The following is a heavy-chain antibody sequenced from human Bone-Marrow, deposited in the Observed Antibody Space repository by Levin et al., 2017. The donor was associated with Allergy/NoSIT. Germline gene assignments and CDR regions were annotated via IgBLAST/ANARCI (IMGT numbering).Heavy chain of an antibody. J-gene: IGHJ3*02. CDR2: IYHTGST. D-gene: IGHD2-2*02. CDR3: ARKLLYDPTFNDVFDI. Sequence: KSSETLSLTCTVSSYSISSTNWWVWIRQPPGKGLEWIGYIYHTGSTYYNPSLKSRITMSIDTSKNQFSLRLYSVTAVDTAVYFCARKLLYDPTFNDVFDIWGQGTMVSVSS. CDR1: SYSISSTNW. V-gene: IGHV4-28*01.